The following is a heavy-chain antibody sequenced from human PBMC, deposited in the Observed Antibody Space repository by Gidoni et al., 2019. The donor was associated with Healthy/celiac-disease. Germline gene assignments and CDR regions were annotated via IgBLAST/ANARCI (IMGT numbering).Heavy chain of an antibody. CDR3: ARDRELGDWRYCQH. V-gene: IGHV4-31*03. CDR2: IYYSGST. J-gene: IGHJ1*01. D-gene: IGHD2-21*01. Sequence: QVQLHESGPGLVRPSQTMSLPCPVPGGSISSGGYYWSWIRQHPGKGLEWIGYIYYSGSTYYNPSLKSRVTISVDTSKNQFSLKLSSVTAADTAVYYCARDRELGDWRYCQHWGQGTLVTVSS. CDR1: GGSISSGGYY.